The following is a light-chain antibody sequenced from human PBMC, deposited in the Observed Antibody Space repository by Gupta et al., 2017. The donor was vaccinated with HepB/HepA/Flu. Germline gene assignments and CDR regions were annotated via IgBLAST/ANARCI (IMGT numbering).Light chain of an antibody. Sequence: QSVLTQPPSVSATPGQKVTISCPGSSSNIGDNFASWYQQLPGTAPKLLIYENKKRPSGIPDRFSGSKSGTSATLAITGLQTGDEADYYCASWDSSLLAGVFGGGTKLTVL. CDR3: ASWDSSLLAGV. CDR1: SSNIGDNF. V-gene: IGLV1-51*02. J-gene: IGLJ3*02. CDR2: ENK.